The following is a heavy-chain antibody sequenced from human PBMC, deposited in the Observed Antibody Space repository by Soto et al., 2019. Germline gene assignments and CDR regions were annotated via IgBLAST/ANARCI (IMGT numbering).Heavy chain of an antibody. V-gene: IGHV3-74*01. J-gene: IGHJ3*02. CDR2: IKSDGSST. Sequence: GGSLRLSCAASGFTFSSYWMHWVRQAPGKGLVWVSRIKSDGSSTSYADSVKGRFTISRDNARNKLYLQMNSLRAEDTAVYYCAREMVGSSSDPVAFDIWGQGTMVTVSS. CDR3: AREMVGSSSDPVAFDI. D-gene: IGHD6-6*01. CDR1: GFTFSSYW.